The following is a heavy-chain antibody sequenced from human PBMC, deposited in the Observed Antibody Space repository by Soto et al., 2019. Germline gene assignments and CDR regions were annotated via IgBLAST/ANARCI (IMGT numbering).Heavy chain of an antibody. CDR2: ISGSGGST. CDR3: AKVGVAGTYYYMDV. Sequence: GGSLRLSCAASGFTFSSYAMSWVRQAPGKGLEWVSAISGSGGSTYYADSVKGRFTISRDNSKNTLYLQMNSLRAEDTAVYYCAKVGVAGTYYYMDVWGKGTTVTVS. V-gene: IGHV3-23*01. J-gene: IGHJ6*03. CDR1: GFTFSSYA. D-gene: IGHD6-19*01.